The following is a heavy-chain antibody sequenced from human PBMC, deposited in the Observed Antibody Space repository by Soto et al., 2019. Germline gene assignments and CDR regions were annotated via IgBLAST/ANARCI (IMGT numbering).Heavy chain of an antibody. CDR2: LTSGGGS. CDR1: GLPVGTYN. Sequence: GYLKLASAAYGLPVGTYNMAWVRQSPGRGLEWVSGLTSGGGSSYSDSVKGRFTISRDNSKNTLYLQMNSLRAEDTADYYCAKRFPNDNSAYVLDYGGQGTLVTVSS. D-gene: IGHD3-22*01. J-gene: IGHJ4*01. CDR3: AKRFPNDNSAYVLDY. V-gene: IGHV3-23*01.